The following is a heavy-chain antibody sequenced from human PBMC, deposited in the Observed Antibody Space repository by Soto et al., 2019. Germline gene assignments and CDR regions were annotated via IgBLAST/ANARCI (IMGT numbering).Heavy chain of an antibody. J-gene: IGHJ4*02. CDR3: AHRKSCNGWDAVYFDY. V-gene: IGHV2-5*02. Sequence: QSTLKESGPTLVKPTQTLTLTCTSSGFSLSTYGVGGGWCRQPPGKALEWLVFVYWDDDNRYNPSLKRRLTVTKYTSKNQAVLTMDNMDPVDTATYYFAHRKSCNGWDAVYFDYWGQGILVTVSS. CDR2: VYWDDDN. D-gene: IGHD3-16*01. CDR1: GFSLSTYGVG.